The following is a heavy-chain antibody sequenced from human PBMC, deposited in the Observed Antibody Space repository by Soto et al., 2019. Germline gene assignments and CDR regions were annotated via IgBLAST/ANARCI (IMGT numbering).Heavy chain of an antibody. CDR3: ARDKDRLQLGGNYYYIMDV. CDR2: IVVGSGNT. CDR1: GFTFTSSA. J-gene: IGHJ6*02. Sequence: SVKVSCKASGFTFTSSAVQWVRQARGQRLEWIGWIVVGSGNTNYAQKFQERVTITRDMSTSTAYMELSSLRSEDTAVYYCARDKDRLQLGGNYYYIMDVWGQGTTVTVSS. D-gene: IGHD4-4*01. V-gene: IGHV1-58*01.